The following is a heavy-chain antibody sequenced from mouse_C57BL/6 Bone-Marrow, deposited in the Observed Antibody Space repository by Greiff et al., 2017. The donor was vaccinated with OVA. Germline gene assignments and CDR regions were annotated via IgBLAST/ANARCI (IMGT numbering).Heavy chain of an antibody. Sequence: VQLQQPGAELVKPGASVKLSCKASGYTFTSYWMHWVKQRPGQGLEWLGMIHPNSGSTNYNEKFKGKATLTVDKSSSTAYMQLSSLTSEDSAVYCCAKFWSFCDYWGQGTTLTVSS. V-gene: IGHV1-64*01. CDR1: GYTFTSYW. J-gene: IGHJ2*01. CDR2: IHPNSGST. CDR3: AKFWSFCDY.